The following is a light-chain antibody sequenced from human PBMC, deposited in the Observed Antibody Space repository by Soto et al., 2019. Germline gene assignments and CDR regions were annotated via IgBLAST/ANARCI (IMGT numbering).Light chain of an antibody. V-gene: IGKV3-20*01. J-gene: IGKJ4*01. CDR3: QQYGSS. CDR1: QTISTTY. CDR2: GTS. Sequence: EIVLTQSPCTLSLSTGERATLSCRASQTISTTYLAWYQQKPGQAPRLLIFGTSTRATGIPDRFSGSGSGTDFTLTINRLEPEDFAVYYCQQYGSSFGGGTKVDI.